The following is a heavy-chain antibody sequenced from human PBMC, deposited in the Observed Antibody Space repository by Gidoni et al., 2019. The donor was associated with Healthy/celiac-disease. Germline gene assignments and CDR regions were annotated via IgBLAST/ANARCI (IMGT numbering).Heavy chain of an antibody. CDR3: ARVPGDDYGDYVGIDY. J-gene: IGHJ4*02. CDR2: ISSSSSYI. V-gene: IGHV3-21*01. Sequence: EVQLVESGGGLVKPGGSLRLSCAASAFPFSSYSMNLFRQAPGKGLEWGSSISSSSSYIYYADSVKGRFTISRDNAKNSLYLQMNSLRAEDTAVYYCARVPGDDYGDYVGIDYWGQGTLVTVSS. CDR1: AFPFSSYS. D-gene: IGHD4-17*01.